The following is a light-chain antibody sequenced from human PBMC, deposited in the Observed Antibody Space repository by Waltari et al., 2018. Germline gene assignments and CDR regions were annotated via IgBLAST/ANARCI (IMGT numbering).Light chain of an antibody. CDR1: QSISNW. V-gene: IGKV1-5*03. J-gene: IGKJ2*01. Sequence: DIQMTQSPSPLSASVGDRVTITCRASQSISNWLAWYQQKPGKAPKVLIYKSFTLQSGVPSRFSGSGSETEFILTISSLQPDDFATYYCQQYNIWPYTFGQGTTLEI. CDR2: KSF. CDR3: QQYNIWPYT.